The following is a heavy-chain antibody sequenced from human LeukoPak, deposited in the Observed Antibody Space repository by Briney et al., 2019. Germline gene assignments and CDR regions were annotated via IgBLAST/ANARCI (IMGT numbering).Heavy chain of an antibody. D-gene: IGHD3-3*01. J-gene: IGHJ4*02. CDR3: ARGPYYDSWSGAGY. Sequence: ASVKVSCKASGYTFRDFGISWVRQAPGQGLEWVGWITTYNGNTNYIQKLQGRVTMTTDTSTSTAYMELRSLRSDDTAVYYCARGPYYDSWSGAGYWGQGTLVTVSS. V-gene: IGHV1-18*01. CDR2: ITTYNGNT. CDR1: GYTFRDFG.